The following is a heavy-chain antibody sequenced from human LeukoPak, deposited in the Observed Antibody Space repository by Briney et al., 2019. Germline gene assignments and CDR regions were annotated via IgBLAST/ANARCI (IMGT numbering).Heavy chain of an antibody. J-gene: IGHJ6*02. CDR3: ARDPHHYYDSSGYWDYYGMDV. CDR1: GGTFSSYA. V-gene: IGHV1-69*01. CDR2: IIPIFGTA. D-gene: IGHD3-22*01. Sequence: GSSVKVSCKASGGTFSSYAISWVRQAPGQGLEWMGGIIPIFGTANYAQKFQGRVTITADESTSTAYMELSSLRSEDTAVYYCARDPHHYYDSSGYWDYYGMDVWGQGTTVTVSS.